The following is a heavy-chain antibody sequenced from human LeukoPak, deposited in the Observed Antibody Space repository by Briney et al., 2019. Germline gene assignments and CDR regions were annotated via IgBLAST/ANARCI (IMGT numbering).Heavy chain of an antibody. CDR1: GFTFDDYA. V-gene: IGHV3-9*01. D-gene: IGHD6-13*01. Sequence: GGSLRLSCATSGFTFDDYAMHWVRHAPGKGLEWVSGISWNSGSIGYADSVKGRFTISRDNSKNTLDLQINSLRAEDTAIYYCAKAPMEDSWYIHFDYWGQGTLVTVSS. CDR3: AKAPMEDSWYIHFDY. J-gene: IGHJ4*02. CDR2: ISWNSGSI.